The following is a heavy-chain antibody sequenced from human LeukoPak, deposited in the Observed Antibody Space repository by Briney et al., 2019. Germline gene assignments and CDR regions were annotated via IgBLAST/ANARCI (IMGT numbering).Heavy chain of an antibody. CDR3: AIRGIAAAGKGEYFDY. CDR1: GFTPSSTY. J-gene: IGHJ4*02. V-gene: IGHV3-53*01. CDR2: IYSGGST. Sequence: GGSLRLSRAASGFTPSSTYMSWVRQAPGEGLEWVSVIYSGGSTYYADSVQGRFTISRDNSKNTLYLQMNSLRAEDTAVYYCAIRGIAAAGKGEYFDYWGQGTLVTVSS. D-gene: IGHD6-13*01.